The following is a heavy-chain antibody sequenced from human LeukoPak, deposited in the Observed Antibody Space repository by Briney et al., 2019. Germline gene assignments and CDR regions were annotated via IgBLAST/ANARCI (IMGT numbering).Heavy chain of an antibody. Sequence: SETLSLTCTVSGGSMSAAGYFWSWIRQHPGKGLEWIGNIYYSGATFYNSSLKSRHTISVAKSKNQFSLKVTSVTAADTAVYYCARWCLSYFDNWGQGTLVTVAS. D-gene: IGHD2-21*02. V-gene: IGHV4-31*03. CDR1: GGSMSAAGYF. J-gene: IGHJ4*02. CDR2: IYYSGAT. CDR3: ARWCLSYFDN.